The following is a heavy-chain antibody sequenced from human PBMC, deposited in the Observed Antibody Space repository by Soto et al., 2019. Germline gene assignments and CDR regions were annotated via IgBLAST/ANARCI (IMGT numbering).Heavy chain of an antibody. Sequence: QVQLQESGPGLVKPSETLCLTCIVSGGSISSYYWTWTRQPPGKGLEWIGCIYNGATTNYNPSLKSRVTISVDTSKNQFSLKLTSVTAADTAVYYCARDDSQRPATYWGQGTLVTVSS. CDR2: IYNGATT. D-gene: IGHD1-26*01. CDR3: ARDDSQRPATY. J-gene: IGHJ4*02. CDR1: GGSISSYY. V-gene: IGHV4-59*01.